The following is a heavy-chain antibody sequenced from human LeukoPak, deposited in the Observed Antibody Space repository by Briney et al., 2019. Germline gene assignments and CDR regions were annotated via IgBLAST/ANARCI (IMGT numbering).Heavy chain of an antibody. CDR3: ARHPLILTGYNWFDP. V-gene: IGHV4-59*08. J-gene: IGHJ5*02. CDR2: IYYSGST. Sequence: PSETLSLTCTVSGGSTSSYYWSWIRQPPGKGLEWIGYIYYSGSTNYNPSLKSRVTISVDTSKNQFSLKLSSVTAADTAVYYCARHPLILTGYNWFDPWGQGTLVTVSS. D-gene: IGHD3-9*01. CDR1: GGSTSSYY.